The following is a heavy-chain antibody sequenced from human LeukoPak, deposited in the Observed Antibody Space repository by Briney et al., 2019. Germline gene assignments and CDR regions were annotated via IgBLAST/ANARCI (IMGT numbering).Heavy chain of an antibody. CDR1: GDSISSYY. V-gene: IGHV4-59*01. CDR2: IYYSGST. D-gene: IGHD3-22*01. CDR3: ARGTMMVGP. Sequence: SETLSLTCTVPGDSISSYYWSWIRQPPGKGLEWIGYIYYSGSTKYNPSLKSRVTMSLDTSKNQFSLKLSSVTAADTAVYYCARGTMMVGPWGQGTLVTVSS. J-gene: IGHJ5*02.